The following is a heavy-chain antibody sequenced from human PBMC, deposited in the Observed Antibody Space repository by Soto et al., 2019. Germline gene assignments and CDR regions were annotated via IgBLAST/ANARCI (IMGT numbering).Heavy chain of an antibody. J-gene: IGHJ6*02. CDR3: ARSKGSSTSLEIYYYYYYGMAV. V-gene: IGHV1-69*01. CDR2: IIPISDTT. D-gene: IGHD2-2*01. Sequence: QVQLVQSGAEVKKPGSSVKVSCKASGGTFSSYAISWVRQAPGQGLEWMGGIIPISDTTNYAQQFQGRVTITTDESTSTVDMELSSLRSKDTDVYYCARSKGSSTSLEIYYYYYYGMAVGGHGPTVTVSS. CDR1: GGTFSSYA.